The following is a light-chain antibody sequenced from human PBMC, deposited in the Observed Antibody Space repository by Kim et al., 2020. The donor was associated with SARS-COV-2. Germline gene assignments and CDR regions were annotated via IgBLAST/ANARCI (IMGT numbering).Light chain of an antibody. V-gene: IGKV1-16*02. Sequence: SSSVGDRVTITWRARQGIRNYLAWFQQKPGKASKSLIYSASSLQNGVPSNFSGSGSETDFTLTISSLQPEDFATYYCQQYNIYPYTFGQGTKLEI. CDR1: QGIRNY. CDR3: QQYNIYPYT. CDR2: SAS. J-gene: IGKJ2*01.